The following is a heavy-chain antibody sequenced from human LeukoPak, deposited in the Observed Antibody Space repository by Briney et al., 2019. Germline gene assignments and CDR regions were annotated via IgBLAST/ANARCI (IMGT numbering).Heavy chain of an antibody. CDR2: ISYSGNT. J-gene: IGHJ4*02. D-gene: IGHD3-3*01. CDR3: ERDRASFDFWSGYYF. Sequence: SETLSLTCTVSGGSITNYYWSWIRQPPGKGLEWIGYISYSGNTKYNPSLKSRVTMSVDSSKNQFSLKLSSVTAADTAVYYCERDRASFDFWSGYYFWGQGTLVTVSS. CDR1: GGSITNYY. V-gene: IGHV4-59*01.